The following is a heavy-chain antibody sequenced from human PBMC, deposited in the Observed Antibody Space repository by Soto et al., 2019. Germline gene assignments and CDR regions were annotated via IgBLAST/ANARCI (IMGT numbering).Heavy chain of an antibody. J-gene: IGHJ6*02. CDR1: GYDFTAYD. D-gene: IGHD6-13*01. V-gene: IGHV1-8*02. Sequence: GASVKVSCKASGYDFTAYDINWVRQASGQGLEWMGWMNPINGATGFAQRFQGRVSMTRNTATDTAYLDLTGLRSDDTAAYYCGRGPSPRAPAGGTPYYFAMDVWGQGTTVTVSS. CDR2: MNPINGAT. CDR3: GRGPSPRAPAGGTPYYFAMDV.